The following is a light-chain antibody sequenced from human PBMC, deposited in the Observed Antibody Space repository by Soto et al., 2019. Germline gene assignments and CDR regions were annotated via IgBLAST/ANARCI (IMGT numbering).Light chain of an antibody. CDR2: DAS. V-gene: IGKV3-11*01. Sequence: EIVLTQSPATLSLSPGERATLSCRASQSVSSYLAWYQQKPGQAPRLLIYDASNRATGRPARFSGSGSGTDVTLTISSLEPEDFAVYYCQQRSNWPPYTFGQGTKLEIK. CDR3: QQRSNWPPYT. CDR1: QSVSSY. J-gene: IGKJ2*01.